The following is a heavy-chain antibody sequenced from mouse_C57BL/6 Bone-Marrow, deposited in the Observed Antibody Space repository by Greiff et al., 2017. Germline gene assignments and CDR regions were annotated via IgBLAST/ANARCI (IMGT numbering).Heavy chain of an antibody. CDR2: IHPNSGST. J-gene: IGHJ1*03. Sequence: QVQLQQPGAELVKPGASVKLSCKASGYTFTSYRMHWVKQRPGQGLEWIGMIHPNSGSTNYNEKFKSKATLTVDKSSSTAYMQLSSLTSEYSAVYYCARCSHSYGSSYRYFDVWGTGTTVTVSS. CDR3: ARCSHSYGSSYRYFDV. V-gene: IGHV1-64*01. D-gene: IGHD1-1*01. CDR1: GYTFTSYR.